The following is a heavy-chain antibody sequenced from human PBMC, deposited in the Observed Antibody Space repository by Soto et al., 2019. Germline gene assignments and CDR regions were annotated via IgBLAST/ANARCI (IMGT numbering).Heavy chain of an antibody. Sequence: GGSLRLSCAASGFTFSSYGMHWVRQAPGKGLEWVAVIWYDGSNKYYADSVKGRFTISRDNSKNTLYLQMNSLRAEDTAVYYCARVRARRDYYYGMDVWGQGTTVTVSS. V-gene: IGHV3-33*01. J-gene: IGHJ6*02. CDR2: IWYDGSNK. D-gene: IGHD6-6*01. CDR1: GFTFSSYG. CDR3: ARVRARRDYYYGMDV.